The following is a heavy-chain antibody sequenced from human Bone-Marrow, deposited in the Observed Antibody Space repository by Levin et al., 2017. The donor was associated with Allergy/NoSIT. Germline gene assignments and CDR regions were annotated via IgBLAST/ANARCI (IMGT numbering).Heavy chain of an antibody. CDR2: IIPIFGTA. CDR3: ARLTYYYDSSGYTYYYGMDV. D-gene: IGHD3-22*01. J-gene: IGHJ6*02. Sequence: SVKVSCKASGGTFSSYAISWVRQAPGQGLEWMGGIIPIFGTANYAQKFQGRVTITADESTSTAYMELSSLRSEDTAVYYCARLTYYYDSSGYTYYYGMDVWGQGTTVTVSS. V-gene: IGHV1-69*13. CDR1: GGTFSSYA.